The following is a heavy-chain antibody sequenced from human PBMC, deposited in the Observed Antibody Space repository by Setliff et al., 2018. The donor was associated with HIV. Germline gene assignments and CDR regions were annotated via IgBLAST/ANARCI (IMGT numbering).Heavy chain of an antibody. V-gene: IGHV4-38-2*01. J-gene: IGHJ6*03. Sequence: PSETLSLTCAVSGYSISSGYYWGWIRQPPGKGLEWIGSIYHSGSTYYSPSLKSRVTISVDLSKNQFSLKLSSVTAADTAVYYCARGPGGWQRDYYYYMDVWGKGTTVTVSS. D-gene: IGHD2-15*01. CDR1: GYSISSGYY. CDR3: ARGPGGWQRDYYYYMDV. CDR2: IYHSGST.